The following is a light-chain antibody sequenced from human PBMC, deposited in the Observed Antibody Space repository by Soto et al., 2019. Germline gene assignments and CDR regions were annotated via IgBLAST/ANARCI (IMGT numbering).Light chain of an antibody. CDR1: QNIGSW. CDR2: DAS. J-gene: IGKJ1*01. CDR3: QQYHTSLGT. Sequence: DIQMTQSPSTLSASLGDRVTITCRASQNIGSWVAWYQQKPGKAPNLLIYDASSLKSGVPSTFSGSGSGTEITLTISSLQPDDFATYYCQQYHTSLGTFGQGTKVEIK. V-gene: IGKV1-5*01.